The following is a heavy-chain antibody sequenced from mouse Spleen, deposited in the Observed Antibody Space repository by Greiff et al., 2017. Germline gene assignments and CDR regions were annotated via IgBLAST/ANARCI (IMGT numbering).Heavy chain of an antibody. CDR1: GYTFTSYW. J-gene: IGHJ3*01. D-gene: IGHD2-1*01. Sequence: VKLMESGPELVKPGASVKISCKASGYTFTSYWMHWVKQRPIQGLEWIGNIDPSDSETHYNQKFKDKATLTVDKSSSTAYMQLSSLTSEDSAVYYCARGYGKRFAYWGQGTLVTVSA. V-gene: IGHV1-52*01. CDR3: ARGYGKRFAY. CDR2: IDPSDSET.